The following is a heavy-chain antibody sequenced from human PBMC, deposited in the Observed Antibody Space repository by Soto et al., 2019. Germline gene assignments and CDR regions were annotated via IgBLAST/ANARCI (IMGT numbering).Heavy chain of an antibody. CDR1: GFTFSSYG. J-gene: IGHJ4*02. Sequence: GGSLRLSCAASGFTFSSYGMHWVRQAPGKGLEWVAVIWYDGSNKYYADSVKGRFTISRDNSKNTLYLQMNSLRAEDTAVYYCARGGPYYYDSSGYSDFDYWGQGTLVTV. CDR3: ARGGPYYYDSSGYSDFDY. D-gene: IGHD3-22*01. CDR2: IWYDGSNK. V-gene: IGHV3-33*01.